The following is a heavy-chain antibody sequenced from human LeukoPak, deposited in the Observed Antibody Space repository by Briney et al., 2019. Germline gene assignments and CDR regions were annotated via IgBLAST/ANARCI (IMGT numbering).Heavy chain of an antibody. CDR3: ARGASIVVVPAAIGY. V-gene: IGHV3-11*01. D-gene: IGHD2-2*01. CDR2: ISSSGSTI. J-gene: IGHJ4*02. Sequence: KPGGSLRLSCAASGFTFSDYCMSWIRQAPGKGLEWVSYISSSGSTIYYADSVKGRFTISRDNAKNSLYLQMNSLGAEDTAVYYCARGASIVVVPAAIGYWGQGTLVTVSS. CDR1: GFTFSDYC.